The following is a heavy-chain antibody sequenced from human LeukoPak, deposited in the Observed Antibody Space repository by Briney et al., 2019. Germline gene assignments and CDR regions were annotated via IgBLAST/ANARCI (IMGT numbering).Heavy chain of an antibody. CDR3: ASASSSWYEGDRFDP. D-gene: IGHD6-13*01. Sequence: SETLSLTCTASGGSISSGSYYWSWIRQPAGKGLEWIGRIYTSGSTNYNPSLKSRVTISVDTSKNQFSLKLSSVTAADTAVYYCASASSSWYEGDRFDPWGQGTLVTVSS. CDR2: IYTSGST. CDR1: GGSISSGSYY. J-gene: IGHJ5*02. V-gene: IGHV4-61*02.